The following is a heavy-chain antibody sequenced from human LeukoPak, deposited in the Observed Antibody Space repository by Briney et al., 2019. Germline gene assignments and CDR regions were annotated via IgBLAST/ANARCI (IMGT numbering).Heavy chain of an antibody. CDR1: GYTFTGYY. V-gene: IGHV1-2*02. J-gene: IGHJ6*03. CDR3: ARGDTIFGLDYYYYMDV. CDR2: INPNSGGT. D-gene: IGHD3-3*01. Sequence: GASVKVSCKASGYTFTGYYMHWVRQAPGQGLEWMGWINPNSGGTNYAQKFQGRVTMTRDTSISTAYMELSRLRSDDTAVYYCARGDTIFGLDYYYYMDVWGKGTTVTVSS.